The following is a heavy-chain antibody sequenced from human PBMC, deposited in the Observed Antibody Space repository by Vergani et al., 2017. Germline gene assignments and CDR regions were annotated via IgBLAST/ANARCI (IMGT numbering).Heavy chain of an antibody. J-gene: IGHJ2*01. Sequence: QVQLVQSGAEVKKPGSSVKVSCKASGGTFSSYAISWVRPAPGQGLEWMGGIIPIFGTANYAQKFQGRVTITADESTSTAYMELSSLRSEDTAVYYWARSYYDSSGYYSYWYFDLWGRGTLVTVSS. CDR2: IIPIFGTA. V-gene: IGHV1-69*01. CDR3: ARSYYDSSGYYSYWYFDL. CDR1: GGTFSSYA. D-gene: IGHD3-22*01.